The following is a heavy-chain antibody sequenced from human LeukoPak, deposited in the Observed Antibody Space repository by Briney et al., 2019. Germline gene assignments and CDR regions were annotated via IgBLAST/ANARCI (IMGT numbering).Heavy chain of an antibody. CDR3: ARIYSGGWYGY. D-gene: IGHD6-19*01. J-gene: IGHJ4*02. V-gene: IGHV1-69*05. Sequence: SVKVSCKASGGTFSSYAISWVRQAPGQGLEWMGGIIPIFGTANYAQKFQGRVTITRDTSARTAYMELSSLRSDYTAVYYCARIYSGGWYGYGGQETLVTV. CDR2: IIPIFGTA. CDR1: GGTFSSYA.